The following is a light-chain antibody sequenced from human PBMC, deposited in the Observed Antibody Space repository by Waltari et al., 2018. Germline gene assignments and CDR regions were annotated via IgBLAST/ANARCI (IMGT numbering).Light chain of an antibody. CDR2: KHI. Sequence: SYELTQPPSVSVYPGQTARITCSADALANKSASCFQQKAGQAPILVIYKHIERPSGVSERFSGSSSGTTVTLTINGVQAEDEADYYCQSTDRSGDSWVFAGGTKLTVL. CDR1: ALANKS. V-gene: IGLV3-25*03. CDR3: QSTDRSGDSWV. J-gene: IGLJ3*02.